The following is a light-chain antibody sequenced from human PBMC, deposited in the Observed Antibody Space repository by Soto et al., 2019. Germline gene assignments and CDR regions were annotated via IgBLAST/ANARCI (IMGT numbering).Light chain of an antibody. J-gene: IGLJ2*01. CDR1: SGHSSYA. V-gene: IGLV4-69*01. CDR3: QTWGTGIVV. CDR2: LNSDGSH. Sequence: QSVLTQSPSASASLGASVKLTCTLSSGHSSYAIAWHQQQPEKGPRYLMKLNSDGSHSKGDGIPDRFSGSSSGAERYLTNSSLQSEDEADYYCQTWGTGIVVFGGGTQLTVL.